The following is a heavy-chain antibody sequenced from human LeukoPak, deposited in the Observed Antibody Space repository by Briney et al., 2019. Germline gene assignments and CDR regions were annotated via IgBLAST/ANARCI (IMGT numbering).Heavy chain of an antibody. CDR2: ISYDGSNK. CDR1: GFTFSSYG. CDR3: ARAISASYFSL. V-gene: IGHV3-30*03. J-gene: IGHJ4*02. Sequence: GGSLRLSCAASGFTFSSYGMHWVRQAPGKGLEWVAVISYDGSNKYYADSVKGRFTISRDNSKNTLYLQMNSLRAGDTAVYYCARAISASYFSLWGQGTLVTVSS. D-gene: IGHD1-26*01.